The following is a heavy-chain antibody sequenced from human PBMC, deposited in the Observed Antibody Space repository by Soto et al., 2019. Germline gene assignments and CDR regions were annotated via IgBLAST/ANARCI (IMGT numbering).Heavy chain of an antibody. CDR2: ISYDVSNK. V-gene: IGHV3-30*18. CDR3: AKGPSYSDFCSGYGDAFDI. D-gene: IGHD3-3*01. Sequence: AXEFLRLSFAASGFTFSSYCMHWVRQAPGKGLEWVAVISYDVSNKYYADSVKGRFTISRDNSKNTLYLQMNSLRAEDTAVYYCAKGPSYSDFCSGYGDAFDIWGQGTMVTVSS. J-gene: IGHJ3*02. CDR1: GFTFSSYC.